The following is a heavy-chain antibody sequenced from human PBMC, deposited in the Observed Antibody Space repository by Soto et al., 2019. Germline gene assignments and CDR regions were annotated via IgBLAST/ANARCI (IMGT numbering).Heavy chain of an antibody. CDR3: AHSRCGGDCLRSYSSHYYYGMDV. CDR1: GFSLSTGGVG. D-gene: IGHD2-21*02. CDR2: IYWDDDK. J-gene: IGHJ6*02. Sequence: QITLKESGPTLVKPTQTLTLTCTFSGFSLSTGGVGVGWIRQPPGKALEWLALIYWDDDKRYSPSLKSRLTITKDTPKNQVVLTMPNMDPVDTATYYCAHSRCGGDCLRSYSSHYYYGMDVWGQGTTVTVSS. V-gene: IGHV2-5*02.